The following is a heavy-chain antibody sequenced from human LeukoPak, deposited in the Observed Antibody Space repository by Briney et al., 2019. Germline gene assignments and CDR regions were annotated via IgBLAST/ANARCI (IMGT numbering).Heavy chain of an antibody. CDR2: INTSGNS. D-gene: IGHD1-26*01. CDR3: ASGWGYMDV. CDR1: GGSVRNYY. V-gene: IGHV4-4*07. J-gene: IGHJ6*03. Sequence: SETLSLTCSVSGGSVRNYYWSWIRQPAGKGLEWIGRINTSGNSNYNPSLKSRVTMSVDTSKNQFSLKLSSVTAADTAVYYCASGWGYMDVWGKGTTVTVSS.